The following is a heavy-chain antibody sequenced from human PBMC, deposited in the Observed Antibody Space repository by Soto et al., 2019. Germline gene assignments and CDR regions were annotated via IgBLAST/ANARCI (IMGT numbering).Heavy chain of an antibody. V-gene: IGHV3-30*18. CDR1: GFTFSNYG. Sequence: QVQLVESGGGVVQPGRSLRLSCAASGFTFSNYGIHWVRQAPGKGLEWVAVISYDGNNKYYADSVKGRFTISRDNSENTXSLQMNSLRAEDTAVYYCAKDHRYGGNLRGYYGMDVWGQGTTVTVSS. CDR2: ISYDGNNK. CDR3: AKDHRYGGNLRGYYGMDV. J-gene: IGHJ6*02. D-gene: IGHD4-17*01.